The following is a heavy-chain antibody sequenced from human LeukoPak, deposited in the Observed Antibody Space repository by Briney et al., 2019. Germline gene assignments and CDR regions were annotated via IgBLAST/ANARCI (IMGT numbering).Heavy chain of an antibody. CDR3: AKDHRPGLKSCPTGFDY. V-gene: IGHV3-23*01. CDR1: GFTFSNYA. CDR2: ISGNGGST. J-gene: IGHJ4*02. D-gene: IGHD1-14*01. Sequence: QAGGSLRLSCAASGFTFSNYAMSWVRQAPGKGLEWVSAISGNGGSTYYADSVKGRFTISRDNSKNTLYLQMNSLRAEDTAVYYCAKDHRPGLKSCPTGFDYWGQGALVTVSS.